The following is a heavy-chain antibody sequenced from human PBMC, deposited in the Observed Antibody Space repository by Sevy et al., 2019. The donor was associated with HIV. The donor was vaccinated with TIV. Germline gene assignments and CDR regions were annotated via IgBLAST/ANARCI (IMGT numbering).Heavy chain of an antibody. V-gene: IGHV3-74*01. D-gene: IGHD2-2*01. Sequence: GGSLRLSCAASGFTFGNYWMHWVRQAPGKGLVWISRINNDGSNTNYADSVKGRFTTSRDNAKNTLYLQMNSLRAEDTAVYYCARRDQLTNYYFDYWGQGTLVTVSS. CDR1: GFTFGNYW. CDR3: ARRDQLTNYYFDY. J-gene: IGHJ4*02. CDR2: INNDGSNT.